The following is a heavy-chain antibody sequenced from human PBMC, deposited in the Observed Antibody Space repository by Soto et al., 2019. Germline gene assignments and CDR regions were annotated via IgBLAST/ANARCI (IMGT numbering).Heavy chain of an antibody. J-gene: IGHJ6*02. CDR3: ARDSRITMIRDLRWVDYYYGMDV. CDR1: GGSISSSNW. D-gene: IGHD3-10*01. V-gene: IGHV4-4*02. CDR2: IYHSGST. Sequence: SETLSLTCAVSGGSISSSNWWSWVRQPPGKGLEWIGEIYHSGSTNYNPSLKSRVTISVDKSKNQFSLKLSSVTAADAAVYYCARDSRITMIRDLRWVDYYYGMDVWGQGTTVTVSS.